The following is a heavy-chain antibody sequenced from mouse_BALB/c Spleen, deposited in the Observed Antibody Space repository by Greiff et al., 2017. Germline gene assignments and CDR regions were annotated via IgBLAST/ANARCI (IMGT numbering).Heavy chain of an antibody. CDR1: GFNIKDTY. CDR2: IDPANGNT. D-gene: IGHD4-1*01. Sequence: EVKLMESGAELVKPGASVKLSCTASGFNIKDTYMHWVKQRPEQGLEWIGRIDPANGNTKYDPKFQGKATITADTSSNTAYLQLSSLTSEDTAVYYCARGNWDDFDYWGQGTTLTVSS. CDR3: ARGNWDDFDY. J-gene: IGHJ2*01. V-gene: IGHV14-3*02.